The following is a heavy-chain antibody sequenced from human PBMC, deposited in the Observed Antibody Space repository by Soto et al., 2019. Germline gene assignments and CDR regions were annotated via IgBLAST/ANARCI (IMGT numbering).Heavy chain of an antibody. J-gene: IGHJ5*02. CDR3: ARVGVVVAATLDNWFDP. V-gene: IGHV4-31*03. CDR2: IYYSGST. Sequence: QVQLQESGPGLVKPSQTLSLTCTVSGGSIGSGGYYWSWIRQHPGKGLEWIGYIYYSGSTYYNPSLKSRVTISVDTSKNQFSLKLSSVTAADTAVYYCARVGVVVAATLDNWFDPWGQGTLVTVSS. CDR1: GGSIGSGGYY. D-gene: IGHD2-15*01.